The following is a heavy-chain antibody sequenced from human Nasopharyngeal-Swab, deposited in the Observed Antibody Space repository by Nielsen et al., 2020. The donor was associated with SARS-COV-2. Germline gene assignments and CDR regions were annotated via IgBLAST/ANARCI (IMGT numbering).Heavy chain of an antibody. D-gene: IGHD3-10*01. J-gene: IGHJ4*02. CDR1: GGSISSYY. CDR3: ARGEEGLRITMVRGVIFDY. Sequence: GSLRLSCTVSGGSISSYYWSWIRQPPGKGLEWIGYIYYSGSTNYNPSLKSRVTISVDTSKNQFSLKLSSVTAADTAVYYCARGEEGLRITMVRGVIFDYWGQGTLVTVSS. CDR2: IYYSGST. V-gene: IGHV4-59*12.